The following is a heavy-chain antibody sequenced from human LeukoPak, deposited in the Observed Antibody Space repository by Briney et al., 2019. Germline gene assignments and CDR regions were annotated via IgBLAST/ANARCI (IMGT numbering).Heavy chain of an antibody. D-gene: IGHD2-2*01. V-gene: IGHV6-1*01. J-gene: IGHJ5*02. CDR3: ARRLTQYDCFNP. Sequence: SQTLSLTCAISGDSVSGNSVTWNWIRQSPSRGLEWLGRTYYRSTWYNDYAVSVRGRITVNPDTSKNQFSLHLNSVTPEDTAVYYCARRLTQYDCFNPWGQGILVTVSS. CDR1: GDSVSGNSVT. CDR2: TYYRSTWYN.